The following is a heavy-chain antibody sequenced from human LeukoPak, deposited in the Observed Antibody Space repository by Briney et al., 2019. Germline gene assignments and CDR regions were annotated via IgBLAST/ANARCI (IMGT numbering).Heavy chain of an antibody. V-gene: IGHV4-39*01. CDR2: MFYSGRT. CDR3: ARHLTRRDVYDHLDY. Sequence: SETLSLTCTVSGGSISSGNYHWAWMRQPPGKGPEWIGSMFYSGRTYYNPSLKSRVTISVDTSKNQFSLKVTSVTAADTAVYYCARHLTRRDVYDHLDYWGQGTLVTVSS. J-gene: IGHJ4*02. D-gene: IGHD5/OR15-5a*01. CDR1: GGSISSGNYH.